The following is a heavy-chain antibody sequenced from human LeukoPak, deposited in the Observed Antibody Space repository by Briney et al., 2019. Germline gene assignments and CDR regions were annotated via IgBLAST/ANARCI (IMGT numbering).Heavy chain of an antibody. D-gene: IGHD3-22*01. CDR3: ARVRRRYYDSSGLYYFDY. CDR1: GGSISVSSYY. V-gene: IGHV4-39*01. CDR2: IYHSGST. J-gene: IGHJ4*02. Sequence: SETLSLTCTVSGGSISVSSYYWAWIRQRPGKGLEWAWSIYHSGSTYYKPYLKSRVTISVDTSKNQFSLKLISVTAADTAVYYCARVRRRYYDSSGLYYFDYWGQGTLVTVSS.